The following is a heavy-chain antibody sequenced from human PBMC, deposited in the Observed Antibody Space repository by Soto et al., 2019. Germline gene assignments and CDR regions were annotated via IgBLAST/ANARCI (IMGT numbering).Heavy chain of an antibody. CDR3: ARAYCGGDCYSDRSNWFDP. D-gene: IGHD2-21*02. V-gene: IGHV1-69*13. CDR1: GGTFSSYA. CDR2: IIPIFGTA. Sequence: SVKVSCKASGGTFSSYAISWVRQAPGQGLEWMGGIIPIFGTANYAQKFQGRVTITADESTSTADMELSSLRSEDTAVYYCARAYCGGDCYSDRSNWFDPRAQGTLVPVSA. J-gene: IGHJ5*02.